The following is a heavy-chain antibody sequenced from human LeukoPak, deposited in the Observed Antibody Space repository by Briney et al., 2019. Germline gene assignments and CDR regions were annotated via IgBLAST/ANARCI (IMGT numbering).Heavy chain of an antibody. J-gene: IGHJ4*02. CDR1: GFTFSSYS. Sequence: GGSLRLSCAASGFTFSSYSMNWVRQAPGKGLEWVSYISSSSSTIYYADSVKGRFTISRDNAKNSLYLQMNSLRAEDTAVYHCARDRLQMLDYWGQGTLVTVSS. D-gene: IGHD5-24*01. CDR2: ISSSSSTI. V-gene: IGHV3-48*01. CDR3: ARDRLQMLDY.